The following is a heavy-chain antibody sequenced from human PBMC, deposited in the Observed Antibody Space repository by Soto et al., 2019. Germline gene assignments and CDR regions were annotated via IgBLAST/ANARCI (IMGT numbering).Heavy chain of an antibody. V-gene: IGHV3-23*01. J-gene: IGHJ3*02. CDR2: ISSSGAST. D-gene: IGHD4-17*01. Sequence: GGSLRLSCATSGFVFTTYAMNWVRQAPGKGLEWVSAISSSGASTFYAESVRVRFTISRDNSFNTLYLQMRSLRPEDTDLYYCAHPRGYGVFDAVDIWGQGTMVTVSS. CDR3: AHPRGYGVFDAVDI. CDR1: GFVFTTYA.